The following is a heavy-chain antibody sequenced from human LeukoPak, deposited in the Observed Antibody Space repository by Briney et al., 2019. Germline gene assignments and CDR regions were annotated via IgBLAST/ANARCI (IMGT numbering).Heavy chain of an antibody. Sequence: SVKVSCMASGGTFSSYAISWVRQAPGQGLEWMGRIIPIFGTANYAQKFQGRVTITTDESTSTAYMELSSLRSEDTAVYYCATDLVRGVITWFDPWGQGTLVTVSS. CDR2: IIPIFGTA. J-gene: IGHJ5*02. CDR1: GGTFSSYA. D-gene: IGHD3-10*01. CDR3: ATDLVRGVITWFDP. V-gene: IGHV1-69*05.